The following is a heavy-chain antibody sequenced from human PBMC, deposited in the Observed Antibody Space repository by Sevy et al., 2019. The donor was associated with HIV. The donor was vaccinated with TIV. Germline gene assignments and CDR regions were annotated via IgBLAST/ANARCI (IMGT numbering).Heavy chain of an antibody. CDR1: GFTFSSYA. Sequence: GGSLRLSCAASGFTFSSYAMSWVRQAPGKGLEWVSAISGSGGSTYDADSVKGRFTISRDNSKNTLYLQMNSLRAEDTAVYYCAKVFTAVASENYFDYWGQGTLVTVSS. J-gene: IGHJ4*02. V-gene: IGHV3-23*01. D-gene: IGHD6-19*01. CDR2: ISGSGGST. CDR3: AKVFTAVASENYFDY.